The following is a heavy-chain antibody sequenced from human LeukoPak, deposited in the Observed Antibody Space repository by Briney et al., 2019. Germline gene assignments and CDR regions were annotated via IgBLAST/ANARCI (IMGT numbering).Heavy chain of an antibody. Sequence: ASVKVSCKASGYTFTGYYMHWVRQAPGQGLEWMGWINPNSGGTNYAQKFQGRVTMTRDTSISTAYMELSRQRSDDTAVYYCARAAAGDYYYYYMDVWGKGTTVTVSS. CDR3: ARAAAGDYYYYYMDV. J-gene: IGHJ6*03. D-gene: IGHD6-13*01. CDR1: GYTFTGYY. V-gene: IGHV1-2*02. CDR2: INPNSGGT.